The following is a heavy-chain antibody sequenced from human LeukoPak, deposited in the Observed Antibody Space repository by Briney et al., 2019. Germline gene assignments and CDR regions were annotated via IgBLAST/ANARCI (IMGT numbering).Heavy chain of an antibody. V-gene: IGHV3-23*01. CDR2: ISGSGGST. J-gene: IGHJ4*02. CDR3: AKTRFGESGFDY. D-gene: IGHD3-10*01. Sequence: GGSLRPSCAASGFTFSSYAMSWVRQAPGKGLEWVSAISGSGGSTYYADSVKGRFTISRDDSKNTLYLQMNSLRAEDTAVYYCAKTRFGESGFDYWGQGTLVTVSS. CDR1: GFTFSSYA.